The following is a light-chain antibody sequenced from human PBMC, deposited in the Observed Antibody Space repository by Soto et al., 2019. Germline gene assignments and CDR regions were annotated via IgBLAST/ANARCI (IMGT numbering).Light chain of an antibody. CDR2: DAS. CDR1: QGIRSW. CDR3: QQYNSYSPT. Sequence: DIQMTQSPSSVSAFVGDRVTITCRASQGIRSWLAWYQQKLGKAPKLLIYDASSLESGVPSRFSGSGSGTEFTLTISSLQPDDFATYYCQQYNSYSPTFGQGTKVDIK. V-gene: IGKV1-5*01. J-gene: IGKJ1*01.